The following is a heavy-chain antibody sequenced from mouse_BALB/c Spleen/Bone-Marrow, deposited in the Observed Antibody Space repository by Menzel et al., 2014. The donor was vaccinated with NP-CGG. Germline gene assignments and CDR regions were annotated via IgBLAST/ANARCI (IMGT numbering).Heavy chain of an antibody. V-gene: IGHV1-39*01. CDR3: AIFSITTVVKGY. J-gene: IGHJ2*01. D-gene: IGHD1-1*01. CDR1: GYSFTGYN. Sequence: VHVKQSGPELEKPGASVKISCKASGYSFTGYNMNWVKQSNGKSLEWIGNTDPYYGGTSYNQKFKGKATLTVDKSSSTAYMQLKSLTSEDSAVYYCAIFSITTVVKGYWGQGTTLTVSS. CDR2: TDPYYGGT.